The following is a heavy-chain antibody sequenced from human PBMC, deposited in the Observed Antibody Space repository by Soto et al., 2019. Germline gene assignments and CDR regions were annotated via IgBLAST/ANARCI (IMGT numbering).Heavy chain of an antibody. CDR2: IYSGGST. Sequence: EVQLVETGGGLIQPGGSLRLSCAASGFTVSSNYMSWVRQAPGKGLEWVSVIYSGGSTYYADSVKGRFTISRDNSKNTLYLQMNSLRAEDTAVYYCARVSPRIVGATEGFDYWGQGTLVTVSS. CDR1: GFTVSSNY. CDR3: ARVSPRIVGATEGFDY. V-gene: IGHV3-53*02. J-gene: IGHJ4*02. D-gene: IGHD1-26*01.